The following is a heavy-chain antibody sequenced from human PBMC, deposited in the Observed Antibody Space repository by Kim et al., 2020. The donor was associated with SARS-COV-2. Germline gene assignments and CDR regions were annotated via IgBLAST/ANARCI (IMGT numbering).Heavy chain of an antibody. CDR2: INHSGST. J-gene: IGHJ4*02. CDR1: GGSFSGYY. V-gene: IGHV4-34*01. D-gene: IGHD2-2*01. Sequence: SETLSLTCAVYGGSFSGYYWSWIRQPPGKGLEWIGEINHSGSTNYNPSLKSRVTISVDTSKNQFSLKLSSVTAADTAVYYCASVRRYCSSTSCRQFDYWGQGTLVTVSS. CDR3: ASVRRYCSSTSCRQFDY.